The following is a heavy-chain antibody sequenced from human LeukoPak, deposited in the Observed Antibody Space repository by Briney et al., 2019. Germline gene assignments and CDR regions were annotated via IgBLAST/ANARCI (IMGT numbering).Heavy chain of an antibody. V-gene: IGHV1-69*05. D-gene: IGHD4-17*01. CDR2: IIPIFGTA. J-gene: IGHJ3*02. CDR3: ARDNGEYVGAFDI. CDR1: GGTFSSYA. Sequence: GASVKVSCKASGGTFSSYAISWVRQAPGQGLEWMGRIIPIFGTANYAQKFQGRVTITTDESTSTAYMELSSLRSEDTAVYYCARDNGEYVGAFDIWGQGTMVTVSS.